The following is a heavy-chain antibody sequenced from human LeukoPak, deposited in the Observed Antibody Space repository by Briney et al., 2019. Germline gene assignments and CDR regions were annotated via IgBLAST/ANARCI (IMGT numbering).Heavy chain of an antibody. V-gene: IGHV1-18*01. CDR3: ARGKVVRGVISSASYYFDY. Sequence: GASVKVSCKSSGYTFTSYGISWVRQAPAQGLEWMGWICPFNGNTNYSQKLQGRDAFTTDTSTSTAYLDLRSLRSADKAVYYCARGKVVRGVISSASYYFDYWGQGTLVTVSP. CDR2: ICPFNGNT. CDR1: GYTFTSYG. D-gene: IGHD3-10*01. J-gene: IGHJ4*01.